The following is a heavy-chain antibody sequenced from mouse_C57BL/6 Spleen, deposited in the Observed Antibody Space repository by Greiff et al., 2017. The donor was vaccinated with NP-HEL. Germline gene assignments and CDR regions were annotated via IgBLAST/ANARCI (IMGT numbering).Heavy chain of an antibody. CDR2: INPNNGGT. V-gene: IGHV1-22*01. J-gene: IGHJ2*01. CDR1: GYTFTDYN. Sequence: DVQLQESGPELVKPGASVKMSCKASGYTFTDYNMHWVKQSHGKSLEWIGYINPNNGGTSYNQKFKGKATLTVNKSSSTAYMELRSLTSEDAAVYYCASPPSYYCGSSYVDYWGQGTTLTVSS. D-gene: IGHD1-1*01. CDR3: ASPPSYYCGSSYVDY.